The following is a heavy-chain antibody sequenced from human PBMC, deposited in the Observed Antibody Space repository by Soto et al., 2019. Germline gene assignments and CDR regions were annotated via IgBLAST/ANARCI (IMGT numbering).Heavy chain of an antibody. J-gene: IGHJ4*02. V-gene: IGHV4-34*01. Sequence: SETLSLTSAVYCGSFSGYYWSCIRQPPGKGLEWIGEINHSGSTNYNPSLKSRVTISVDTSKNQFSLKLSSVTAADTAVYYCARGRARIAAAGKEDYWGQGTLVTVSS. CDR3: ARGRARIAAAGKEDY. CDR2: INHSGST. CDR1: CGSFSGYY. D-gene: IGHD6-13*01.